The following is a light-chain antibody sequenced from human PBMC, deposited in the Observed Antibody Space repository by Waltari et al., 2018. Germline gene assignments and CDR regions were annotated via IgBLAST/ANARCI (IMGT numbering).Light chain of an antibody. V-gene: IGKV4-1*01. CDR1: QSVLYTSNNKNN. J-gene: IGKJ5*01. CDR3: QQFHSTPIT. Sequence: DIVMTQSPDSLAVSLGERATINCKSSQSVLYTSNNKNNLAWFQQKPGQPPNLLIYWASTRESGVPDRFSGSGSGTDFSLTISSLQAEDVAVYFCQQFHSTPITFGQGTRLEI. CDR2: WAS.